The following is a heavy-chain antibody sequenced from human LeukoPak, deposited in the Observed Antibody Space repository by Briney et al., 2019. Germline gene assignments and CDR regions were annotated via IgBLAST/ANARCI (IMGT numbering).Heavy chain of an antibody. CDR2: ISYDGSNK. V-gene: IGHV3-30-3*01. Sequence: RTGGSLRLSCAASGFTFSSYAMHWVRQAPGKGLEWVAVISYDGSNKYYADSVKGRFTISRDNAKNSLYLQMTSLRAEDTAVYYCARGSGDYSGQGTLVTVSS. CDR1: GFTFSSYA. J-gene: IGHJ4*02. CDR3: ARGSGDY.